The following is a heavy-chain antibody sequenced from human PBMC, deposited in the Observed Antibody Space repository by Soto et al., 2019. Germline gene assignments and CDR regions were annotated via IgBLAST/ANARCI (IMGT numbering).Heavy chain of an antibody. V-gene: IGHV3-23*04. CDR1: GLTMSTYA. CDR2: IAGVDI. J-gene: IGHJ3*01. D-gene: IGHD1-20*01. CDR3: AKDHFKGNGIYDGFDV. Sequence: EVQLVESGGGLVQPGGSLRLSCAGNGLTMSTYAMSWVRQAPGKGLEWVSTIAGVDIFYADSVQGRFTISIDNSKNLLFLQMNSLTADDTATYYCAKDHFKGNGIYDGFDVWGQGTTVTVSS.